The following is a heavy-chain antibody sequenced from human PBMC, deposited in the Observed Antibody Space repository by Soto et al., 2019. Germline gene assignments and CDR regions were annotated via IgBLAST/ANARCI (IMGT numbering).Heavy chain of an antibody. V-gene: IGHV1-18*04. CDR2: ISAYNGNT. CDR3: ARDLSAAGDY. CDR1: GCTFTSYE. Sequence: ASVKVSCKASGCTFTSYEINWVRQATGQGLERMGWISAYNGNTNYAQKLQGRVTMTTDTSTSTAYMELRSLRSDDTAVYYCARDLSAAGDYWGQGTRVTVSS. D-gene: IGHD6-13*01. J-gene: IGHJ4*02.